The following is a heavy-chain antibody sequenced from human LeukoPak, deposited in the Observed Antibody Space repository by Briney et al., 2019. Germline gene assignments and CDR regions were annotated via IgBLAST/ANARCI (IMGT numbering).Heavy chain of an antibody. D-gene: IGHD1-1*01. Sequence: SETLSLTCTVPGGSISSYFWSWIRQPPGKGLEWIGYIYYSGSTNYNPSLKSRVTISVDTSKNQFSLKLSSVTAADTAVYYCARGHFLGTGTNWFDPWGQGTLVTVSS. CDR1: GGSISSYF. CDR3: ARGHFLGTGTNWFDP. CDR2: IYYSGST. V-gene: IGHV4-59*01. J-gene: IGHJ5*02.